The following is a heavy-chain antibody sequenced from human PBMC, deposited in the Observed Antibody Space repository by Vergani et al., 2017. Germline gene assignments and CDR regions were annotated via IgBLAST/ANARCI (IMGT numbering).Heavy chain of an antibody. CDR2: ISSSSSYT. CDR1: GSTFSDYY. J-gene: IGHJ6*02. V-gene: IGHV3-11*05. CDR3: AXEYCSSTSCPRRSGAMDV. D-gene: IGHD2-2*01. Sequence: QVQLVESGGGLVKPGGSLRLSCAASGSTFSDYYMSWIRKAPGKGLEWVSYISSSSSYTNYADSVKGRFTISRDNAKNSLYLQMNSLRAEDTAVYYCAXEYCSSTSCPRRSGAMDVWGQGTTVTVSS.